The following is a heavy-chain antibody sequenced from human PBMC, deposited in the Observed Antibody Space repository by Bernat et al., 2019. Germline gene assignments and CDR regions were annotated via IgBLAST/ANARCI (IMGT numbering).Heavy chain of an antibody. CDR1: GFTFSKYW. CDR3: ARGPDIPATSSFTHGMDV. V-gene: IGHV3-74*01. Sequence: EVQLVESGGGLVQPGGSLRLSCEVSGFTFSKYWMHWFRQAPGKGLVWVSRIHSDGTTIYADSVKGRFTMSRENAKSTLYLQMNSLSAKDTAVYYCARGPDIPATSSFTHGMDVWGQGTTVTVSS. CDR2: IHSDGTT. J-gene: IGHJ6*02. D-gene: IGHD2-2*01.